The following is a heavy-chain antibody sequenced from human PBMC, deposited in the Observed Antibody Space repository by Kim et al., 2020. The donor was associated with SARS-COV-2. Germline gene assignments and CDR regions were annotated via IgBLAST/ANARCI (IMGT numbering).Heavy chain of an antibody. CDR2: ISYDGSNK. CDR3: ARDDGTTVVTPGYFQH. J-gene: IGHJ1*01. Sequence: GGSLRLSCAASGFTFSSYAMHWVRQAPGKGLEWVAVISYDGSNKYYADSVKGRFTISRDNSKNTLYLQMNSLRAEDTAVYYCARDDGTTVVTPGYFQHWGQGTLVTVSS. D-gene: IGHD4-17*01. CDR1: GFTFSSYA. V-gene: IGHV3-30-3*01.